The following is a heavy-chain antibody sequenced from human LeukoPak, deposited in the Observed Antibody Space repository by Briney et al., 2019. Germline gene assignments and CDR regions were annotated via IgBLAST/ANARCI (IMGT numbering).Heavy chain of an antibody. CDR2: INHSGST. J-gene: IGHJ3*02. CDR1: GGSFSGYY. Sequence: KSSETLSLTCAVYGGSFSGYYWSWIRQPPGKGLEWIGEINHSGSTNYNPSLKSRVTISVDTPKNQFSLKLSSVTAADTAVYYCARYSSRITMIVVVTNNAFDIWGQGTMVTVSS. D-gene: IGHD3-22*01. CDR3: ARYSSRITMIVVVTNNAFDI. V-gene: IGHV4-34*01.